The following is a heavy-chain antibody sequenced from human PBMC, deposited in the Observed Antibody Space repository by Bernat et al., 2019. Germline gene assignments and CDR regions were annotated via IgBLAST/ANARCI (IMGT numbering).Heavy chain of an antibody. V-gene: IGHV3-21*01. J-gene: IGHJ4*02. D-gene: IGHD6-19*01. CDR3: ARDGGWYPATPQFDY. CDR1: GFTFSSYS. Sequence: EVQLVESGGGLVKPGGSLRLSCAASGFTFSSYSMNWVRQAPGKGLEWVSSISSSSSYIYYAYSVKGRFTISRDNAKNSLYLQMNSLRAEDTAVYYCARDGGWYPATPQFDYWGQGTLVTVSS. CDR2: ISSSSSYI.